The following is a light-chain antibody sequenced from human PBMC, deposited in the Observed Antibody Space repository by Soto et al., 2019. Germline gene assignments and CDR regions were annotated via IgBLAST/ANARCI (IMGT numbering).Light chain of an antibody. CDR2: DAS. CDR3: QQRSNWPPWT. CDR1: QSVSSY. J-gene: IGKJ1*01. V-gene: IGKV3-11*01. Sequence: EIVLTQSPATLSLSPGERATLSCRASQSVSSYLAWYQQKPGQAPRLLIYDASNRATGITARFSGSGSGTDFTLTISSLEPEDFAVYYCQQRSNWPPWTFDQGTKVEIK.